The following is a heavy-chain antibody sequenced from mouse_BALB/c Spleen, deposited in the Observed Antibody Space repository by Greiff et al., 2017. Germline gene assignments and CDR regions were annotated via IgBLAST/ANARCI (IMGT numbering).Heavy chain of an antibody. J-gene: IGHJ4*01. Sequence: EVQRVESGGGLVQPGGSLKLSCAASGFTFSSYTMSWVRQTPEKRLEWVAYISNGGGSTYYPDTVKGRFTISRDNAKNTLYLQMSSLKSEDTAMYYCARHGYYAMEYWGQGTSVTVSS. CDR2: ISNGGGST. CDR1: GFTFSSYT. CDR3: ARHGYYAMEY. V-gene: IGHV5-12-2*01.